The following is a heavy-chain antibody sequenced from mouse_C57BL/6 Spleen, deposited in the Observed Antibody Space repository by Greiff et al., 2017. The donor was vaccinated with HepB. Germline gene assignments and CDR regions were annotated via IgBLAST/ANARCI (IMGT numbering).Heavy chain of an antibody. V-gene: IGHV5-17*01. CDR2: ISSGSSTI. CDR3: ARREQGYFDV. Sequence: EMQRVESGGGLVKPGGSLKLSCAASGFTFSDYGMHWVRQAPEKGLEWVAYISSGSSTIYYADTVKGRFTISRDNAKNTLFLQMTSLRSEDTAMYYCARREQGYFDVWGTGTTVTVSS. J-gene: IGHJ1*03. CDR1: GFTFSDYG.